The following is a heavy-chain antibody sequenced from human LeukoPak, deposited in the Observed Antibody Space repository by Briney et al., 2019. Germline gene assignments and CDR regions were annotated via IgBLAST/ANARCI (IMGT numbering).Heavy chain of an antibody. V-gene: IGHV1-18*04. CDR2: ISAHNGNT. D-gene: IGHD4-17*01. CDR3: ARGPPYDYGDYDPVY. CDR1: GYTFTSYG. Sequence: ASVKVSCKASGYTFTSYGISWVRQAPGQGLEWMGWISAHNGNTNYAQKLQGRVTMTTDTSTSTAYMELRSLRSDDTAVYYCARGPPYDYGDYDPVYWGQGTLVTVSS. J-gene: IGHJ4*02.